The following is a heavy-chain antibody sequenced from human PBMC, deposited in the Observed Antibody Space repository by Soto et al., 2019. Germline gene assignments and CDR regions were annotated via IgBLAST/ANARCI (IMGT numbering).Heavy chain of an antibody. V-gene: IGHV6-1*01. CDR2: TFYRSTWNY. J-gene: IGHJ4*01. CDR1: GDSVSRDSAA. D-gene: IGHD6-19*01. Sequence: PSQTLSLTCAISGDSVSRDSAAWSWIRQSPSRGLEWLGRTFYRSTWNYDYASSVRSRMTINTDTAKNQFSLQLTSVTPEDTAVYYCVSELRVVPGTRGPCGLWGHGPRVTASS. CDR3: VSELRVVPGTRGPCGL.